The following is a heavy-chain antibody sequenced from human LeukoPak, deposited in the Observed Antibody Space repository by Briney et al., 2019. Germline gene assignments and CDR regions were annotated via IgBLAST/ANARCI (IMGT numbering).Heavy chain of an antibody. D-gene: IGHD3-22*01. CDR2: IWCGGSNK. V-gene: IGHV3-33*01. CDR3: AREDPKRDYFDSSGKDS. J-gene: IGHJ4*02. Sequence: PGGSLRPSCAAAGFTFSSYVMSWVRQAPGKGLEWVAVIWCGGSNKYYADSVKGRFTISRDKSKKSLYLQMNSLRAEDTAVYDCAREDPKRDYFDSSGKDSWGQGALVTVSS. CDR1: GFTFSSYV.